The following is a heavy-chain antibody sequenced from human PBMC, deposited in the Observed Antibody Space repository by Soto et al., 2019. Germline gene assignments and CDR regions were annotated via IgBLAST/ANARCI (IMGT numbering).Heavy chain of an antibody. CDR2: INHSGST. V-gene: IGHV4-34*01. D-gene: IGHD2-15*01. CDR3: ARATLFFVVVAPPPARAAFYVMAV. CDR1: GGSFSGYY. J-gene: IGHJ6*02. Sequence: SETLSLTCAVYGGSFSGYYWSWIRQPPGKGLEWIGEINHSGSTNYNPSLKSRVTISVDTSKNQFSLKLSSVTAADTAGYYCARATLFFVVVAPPPARAAFYVMAVGGQGPTVT.